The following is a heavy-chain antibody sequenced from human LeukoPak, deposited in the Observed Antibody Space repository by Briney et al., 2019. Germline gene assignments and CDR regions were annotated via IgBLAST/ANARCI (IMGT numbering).Heavy chain of an antibody. CDR1: GYTFTSYD. J-gene: IGHJ4*02. CDR2: MNPNSGNT. D-gene: IGHD4-11*01. Sequence: ASVKVSCKASGYTFTSYDINWVRQATGQGLEWMGWMNPNSGNTGYAQKFQGRVTITRNTSISTAYMELSSLRSEDTAVYYCARVGGDYRERGYYFDYWGQGTLVTVSS. CDR3: ARVGGDYRERGYYFDY. V-gene: IGHV1-8*03.